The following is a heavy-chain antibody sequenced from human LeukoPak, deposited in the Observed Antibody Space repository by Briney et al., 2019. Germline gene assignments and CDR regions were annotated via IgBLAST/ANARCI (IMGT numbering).Heavy chain of an antibody. D-gene: IGHD2-8*02. CDR1: GFTFSRHW. J-gene: IGHJ4*02. Sequence: GGSLRLSCATSGFTFSRHWTSWVRQAPGKGPEWVANIKQDGSERYYVHSVKGRFTISRDNAKNSLYLQMNSLRAEDTAVYYCARDGGHSTDLDYWGQGIPVTVSS. CDR3: ARDGGHSTDLDY. CDR2: IKQDGSER. V-gene: IGHV3-7*01.